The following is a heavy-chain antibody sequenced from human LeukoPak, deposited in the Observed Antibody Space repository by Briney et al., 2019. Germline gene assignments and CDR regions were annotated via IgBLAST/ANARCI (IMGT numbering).Heavy chain of an antibody. CDR3: ARGPLYRGYWNWFDP. V-gene: IGHV3-53*01. D-gene: IGHD3-22*01. J-gene: IGHJ5*02. Sequence: GGSLRLSCAASGLTVSSNYMSWVRQAPGKGLEWVSVIYSGGSTYYADSVKGRFTISRDNSKNTLYLQMNSLRAEDTAVYYCARGPLYRGYWNWFDPWGQGTLVTVSS. CDR1: GLTVSSNY. CDR2: IYSGGST.